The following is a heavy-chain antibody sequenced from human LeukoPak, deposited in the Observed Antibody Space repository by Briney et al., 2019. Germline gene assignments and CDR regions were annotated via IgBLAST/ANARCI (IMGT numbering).Heavy chain of an antibody. CDR3: ARDGPSGYSYGYYYYYYGMDV. CDR2: IKQDGSEK. V-gene: IGHV3-7*01. Sequence: GGSLRLSCAASGFTFSNYWMSWVRQAPGKGLEWVANIKQDGSEKYYVDSVKGRFTISRDNAKNSLYLQMNSLRAEDTAVYYCARDGPSGYSYGYYYYYYGMDVWGQGTTVTVSS. CDR1: GFTFSNYW. D-gene: IGHD5-18*01. J-gene: IGHJ6*02.